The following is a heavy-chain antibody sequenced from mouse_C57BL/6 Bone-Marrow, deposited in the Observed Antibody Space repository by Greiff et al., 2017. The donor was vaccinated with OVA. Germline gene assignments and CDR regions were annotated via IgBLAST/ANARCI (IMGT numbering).Heavy chain of an antibody. CDR3: TRYTSYAMDY. V-gene: IGHV1-5*01. J-gene: IGHJ4*01. CDR1: GYTFTSYW. CDR2: IYPGNSDT. Sequence: EVQLQQSGTVLARPGASVKMSCKTSGYTFTSYWMHWVQQRPGQGLEWIGAIYPGNSDTSYNQKFKGKAKLTSVTSASTAYMELSSLTTEDSAVYYCTRYTSYAMDYWGQGTSVTVSS. D-gene: IGHD5-1-1*01.